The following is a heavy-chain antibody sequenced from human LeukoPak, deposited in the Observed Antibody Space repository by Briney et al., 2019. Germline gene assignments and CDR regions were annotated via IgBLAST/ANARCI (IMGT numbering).Heavy chain of an antibody. CDR2: VSGSGTTT. Sequence: GGSLRLSCAASGFTFGNYAMSWVRQAPGKGLEWVSGVSGSGTTTYYADSVKGRFTISRDNSKNTLFLQMNSLRAEDTAVYYCAKRTDYSNYGPFDYWGQGTLVTVSS. CDR3: AKRTDYSNYGPFDY. D-gene: IGHD4-11*01. V-gene: IGHV3-23*01. J-gene: IGHJ4*02. CDR1: GFTFGNYA.